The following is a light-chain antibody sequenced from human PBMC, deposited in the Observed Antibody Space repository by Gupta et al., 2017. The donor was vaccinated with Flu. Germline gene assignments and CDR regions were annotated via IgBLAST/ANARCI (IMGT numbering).Light chain of an antibody. CDR2: HVS. J-gene: IGLJ1*01. V-gene: IGLV2-11*01. Sequence: VNTSTTGSTITVGGYNYFFWCHQHPRASPNLLIYHVSKRPSGAPDRFSVSKSGNTASLTITRLQAEDEADYYCCSYAGSYNHYVFGSGTKVTVL. CDR1: TITVGGYNY. CDR3: CSYAGSYNHYV.